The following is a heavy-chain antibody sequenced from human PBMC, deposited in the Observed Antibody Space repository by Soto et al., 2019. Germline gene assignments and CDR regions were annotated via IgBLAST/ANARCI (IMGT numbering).Heavy chain of an antibody. J-gene: IGHJ3*02. D-gene: IGHD6-13*01. CDR3: ARGIAAGTKSAAFDI. Sequence: ASVKVSCKASGYTFTSYYMHWVRQAPGQGLEWMGIINPSGGSTSYAQKFQGRVTMTRDTSTSTVYMELSSLRSEDTAVYYCARGIAAGTKSAAFDIWGQGTMVTVSS. CDR2: INPSGGST. CDR1: GYTFTSYY. V-gene: IGHV1-46*01.